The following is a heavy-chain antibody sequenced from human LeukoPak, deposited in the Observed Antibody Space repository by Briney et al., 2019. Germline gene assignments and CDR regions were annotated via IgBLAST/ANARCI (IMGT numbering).Heavy chain of an antibody. J-gene: IGHJ4*02. CDR1: GFTFSSYW. D-gene: IGHD3-22*01. CDR2: IKQDGSEK. V-gene: IGHV3-7*03. Sequence: TGGSLRLSCAASGFTFSSYWMSWVRQAPGKGLEWVGNIKQDGSEKYYVDSVKGRFTISRDNAKNSLYLQMNSLRAEDTAVYYCARDADYYDSSGYYRVFDYWGQGTLVTVSS. CDR3: ARDADYYDSSGYYRVFDY.